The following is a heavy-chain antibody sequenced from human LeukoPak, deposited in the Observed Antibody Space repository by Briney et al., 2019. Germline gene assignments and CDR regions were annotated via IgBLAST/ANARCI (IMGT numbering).Heavy chain of an antibody. J-gene: IGHJ4*02. V-gene: IGHV3-74*01. CDR1: GFTFSSYW. CDR3: EGRACGYSGDAD. CDR2: INSDGSST. D-gene: IGHD5-12*01. Sequence: GGSLRLFCAASGFTFSSYWVHWVRQAPGKGLVWVSRINSDGSSTSYADSVKGRFTISRDNAKNTLYLQMNSLRAEDTAVYSGEGRACGYSGDADGGREPLVTSSA.